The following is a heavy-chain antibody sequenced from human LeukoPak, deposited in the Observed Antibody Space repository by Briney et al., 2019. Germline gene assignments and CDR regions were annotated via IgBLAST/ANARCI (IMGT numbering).Heavy chain of an antibody. CDR2: ISYDGSNK. CDR3: AKDLAYSPGGGY. J-gene: IGHJ4*02. Sequence: GRSLRLSCAASGFTFSSYGMHWVRQAPGKGLEWVAVISYDGSNKYYADSVKGRFTISRDNSKNTLYLQMNSLRAEDTAVYYCAKDLAYSPGGGYWGQGTLVTVSS. CDR1: GFTFSSYG. D-gene: IGHD2-8*02. V-gene: IGHV3-30*18.